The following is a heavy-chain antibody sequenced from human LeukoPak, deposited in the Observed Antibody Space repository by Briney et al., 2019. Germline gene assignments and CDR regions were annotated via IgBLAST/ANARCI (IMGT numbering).Heavy chain of an antibody. D-gene: IGHD2-15*01. V-gene: IGHV1-8*03. CDR1: GYTFTRYD. CDR3: ARVDGSPDY. Sequence: ASVKVSCKASGYTFTRYDINWVRQATGQGLEWMGWMNPKSGNSGHAQKFQGRVTITRDTSISTVYMELSSLTSEDTAVHFCARVDGSPDYWGQGTLVTVSS. J-gene: IGHJ4*02. CDR2: MNPKSGNS.